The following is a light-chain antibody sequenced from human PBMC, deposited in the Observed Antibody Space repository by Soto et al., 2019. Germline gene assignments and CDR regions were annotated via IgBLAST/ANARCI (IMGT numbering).Light chain of an antibody. CDR2: GGS. J-gene: IGKJ1*01. V-gene: IGKV3-20*01. CDR1: QSFKSSY. CDR3: QLYRT. Sequence: EVVLTQSPGTLSLSPGDSATLSCRASQSFKSSYLAWYQQKPGQAPKLLIHGGSTRATGISDRFSGSGSGTDFTLTISRLEPEDFAVDYCQLYRTFCQGTKV.